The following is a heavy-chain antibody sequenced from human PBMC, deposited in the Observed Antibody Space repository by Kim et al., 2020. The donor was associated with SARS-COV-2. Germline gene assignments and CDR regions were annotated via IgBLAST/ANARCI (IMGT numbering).Heavy chain of an antibody. CDR2: ISYDGSNK. J-gene: IGHJ4*01. Sequence: GGSLRLSCAASGFTFSSYGMHWVRQAPGKGLEWVAVISYDGSNKYYADSVKGRFTISRDNSKNTLYLQMNSLRAEDTAVYYCARDLKYCSGGSCYSADY. D-gene: IGHD2-15*01. V-gene: IGHV3-33*05. CDR3: ARDLKYCSGGSCYSADY. CDR1: GFTFSSYG.